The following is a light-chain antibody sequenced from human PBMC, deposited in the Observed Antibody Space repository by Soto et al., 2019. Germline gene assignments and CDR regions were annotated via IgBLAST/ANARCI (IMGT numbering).Light chain of an antibody. CDR3: QQYGTSPIT. Sequence: ERVLTQAPGALSLSQGERATLSCRASQSVSSSYSAWYQQKPGQAPRLLIYGASKRATGIPDRFSGSGSGTDFTLTISRLEPEDFAVYYCQQYGTSPITFGQGTDCRL. J-gene: IGKJ5*01. V-gene: IGKV3-20*01. CDR1: QSVSSSY. CDR2: GAS.